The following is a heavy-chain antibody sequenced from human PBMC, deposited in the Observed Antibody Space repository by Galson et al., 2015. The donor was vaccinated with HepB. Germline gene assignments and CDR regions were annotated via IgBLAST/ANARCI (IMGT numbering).Heavy chain of an antibody. CDR2: IYFSGST. J-gene: IGHJ4*02. CDR3: ARVGTDHDDPAGY. V-gene: IGHV4-59*12. CDR1: GGSISSYY. Sequence: ETLSLTCTVSGGSISSYYWSWIRQPPGKGLEWIGFIYFSGSTNYNPSLKSRVAILVDTSKNQFSLKLSSVTAADTAVYYCARVGTDHDDPAGYWGQGTLVTVSS. D-gene: IGHD7-27*01.